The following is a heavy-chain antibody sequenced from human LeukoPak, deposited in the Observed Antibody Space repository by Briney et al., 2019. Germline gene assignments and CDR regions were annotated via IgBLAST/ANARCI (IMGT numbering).Heavy chain of an antibody. V-gene: IGHV3-21*01. J-gene: IGHJ4*02. D-gene: IGHD3-10*01. CDR2: ISSSSSYI. CDR3: ARDPGHDY. CDR1: GFTFSSYN. Sequence: GGSLRLSCAASGFTFSSYNMNWVRQAPGKGLEWVSSISSSSSYIYYADSVKVRFTISRDNAKNSLYLQMNSMRAEDTAVYYCARDPGHDYWGQGTLVTVSS.